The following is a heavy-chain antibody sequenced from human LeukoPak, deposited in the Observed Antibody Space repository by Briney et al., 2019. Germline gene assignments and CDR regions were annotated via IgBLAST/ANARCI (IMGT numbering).Heavy chain of an antibody. D-gene: IGHD6-6*01. J-gene: IGHJ4*02. CDR2: ISGSGGST. V-gene: IGHV3-23*01. CDR1: GFTFSSYA. Sequence: GGSLRLSCAASGFTFSSYAMSWVRQAPGKGLEWVSAISGSGGSTYYADSVKGRFTISRDNSKNTLYLQTNSLRAEDTAVYYCAKGHQQSLAARPHYFDYWGQGTLVTVSS. CDR3: AKGHQQSLAARPHYFDY.